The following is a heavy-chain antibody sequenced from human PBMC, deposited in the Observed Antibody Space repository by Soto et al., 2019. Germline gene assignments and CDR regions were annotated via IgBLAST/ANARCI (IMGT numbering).Heavy chain of an antibody. CDR3: ARGGRFAVADTDY. Sequence: QVQLVQSGVEVKKPGASVRVSCKASGYTFTNYGITWVRQAPGQGLEWLGWISGYNGNTNYAQKFQGSVTMTTDTSTSTANMDLTSLRYDDTAVYYCARGGRFAVADTDYWGQGTLLTVSS. J-gene: IGHJ4*02. V-gene: IGHV1-18*01. CDR1: GYTFTNYG. D-gene: IGHD3-3*01. CDR2: ISGYNGNT.